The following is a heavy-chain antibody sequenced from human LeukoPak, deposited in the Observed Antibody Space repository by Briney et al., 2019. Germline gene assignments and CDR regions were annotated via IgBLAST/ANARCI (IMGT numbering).Heavy chain of an antibody. CDR3: ARASRAARLHH. D-gene: IGHD6-6*01. V-gene: IGHV4-34*01. Sequence: PSETLSLTCAVYGGSFSGYYWSWIRQPPGKGLEWIGEINHSGSTNYNPSLKSRVTISVDTSKNQFSLKLSSVTAADTAVYYCARASRAARLHHWGQGTLVTVSS. J-gene: IGHJ1*01. CDR2: INHSGST. CDR1: GGSFSGYY.